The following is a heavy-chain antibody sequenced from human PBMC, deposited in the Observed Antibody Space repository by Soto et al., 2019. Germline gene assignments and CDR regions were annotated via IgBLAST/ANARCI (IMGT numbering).Heavy chain of an antibody. D-gene: IGHD6-6*01. V-gene: IGHV5-51*01. J-gene: IGHJ6*02. Sequence: GESLKISCKGSGYSFTSYWIGWVRQMPGKGLEWMGIIYPGDSDTRYSPSFQGQVTISADKSISTAYLQWSSLKASDTAMYYCARYSSSSFYYYYGMDVWGQGTTVTAP. CDR3: ARYSSSSFYYYYGMDV. CDR1: GYSFTSYW. CDR2: IYPGDSDT.